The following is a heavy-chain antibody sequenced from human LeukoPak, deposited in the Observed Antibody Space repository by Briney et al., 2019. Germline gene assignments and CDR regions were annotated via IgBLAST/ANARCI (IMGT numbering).Heavy chain of an antibody. CDR3: ARGRGYSYGSYGP. Sequence: SETLSFTCAVYGGSFSGYYWSWIRQPPGKGLEWIGEINHSGSTNYNPSLKSRVTISVDTSKNQFSLKLSSVTAADTAVYYCARGRGYSYGSYGPWGQGTLVTVSS. V-gene: IGHV4-34*01. D-gene: IGHD5-18*01. J-gene: IGHJ5*02. CDR2: INHSGST. CDR1: GGSFSGYY.